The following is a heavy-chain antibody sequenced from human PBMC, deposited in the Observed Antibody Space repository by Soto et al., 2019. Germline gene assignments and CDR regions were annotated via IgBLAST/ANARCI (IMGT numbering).Heavy chain of an antibody. CDR3: AKDPRYCSGGSCYPRVPYFDY. Sequence: GGSLRLSCAASGFTFSSYAMSWVRQAPGKGLEWVSAISGSGGSTYYADSVKGRFTISRDNSKNTLYLQMNSLRAEDTAVYYCAKDPRYCSGGSCYPRVPYFDYWGQGTLVTVSS. J-gene: IGHJ4*02. CDR1: GFTFSSYA. D-gene: IGHD2-15*01. CDR2: ISGSGGST. V-gene: IGHV3-23*01.